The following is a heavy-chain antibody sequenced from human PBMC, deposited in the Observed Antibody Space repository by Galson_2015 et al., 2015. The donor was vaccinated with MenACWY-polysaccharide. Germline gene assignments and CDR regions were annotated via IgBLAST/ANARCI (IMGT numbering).Heavy chain of an antibody. J-gene: IGHJ4*02. CDR1: GFTFRNYG. V-gene: IGHV3-33*01. Sequence: SLRLSCAASGFTFRNYGMTWVRQAPGKGLEWGAIIYYDGSDKYYADSVKGRFTISRDNSRNTLYLQMNSLRVEDTAIYYCASGRAPNGDASLTYFDYWGQGTLVTVSS. CDR2: IYYDGSDK. CDR3: ASGRAPNGDASLTYFDY. D-gene: IGHD2-21*02.